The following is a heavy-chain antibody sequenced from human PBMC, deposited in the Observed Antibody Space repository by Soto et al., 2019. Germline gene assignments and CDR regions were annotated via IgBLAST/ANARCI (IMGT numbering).Heavy chain of an antibody. CDR1: GGSISSYY. D-gene: IGHD3-9*01. CDR2: IYYSGST. CDR3: ARLAPNYDILTGISELYYSSYGMDV. V-gene: IGHV4-59*12. Sequence: ETLCLTCTVSGGSISSYYWSWIRQPPGKGLEWIGYIYYSGSTNYNPSPKSRVTISVDTSKNQFSLKLSSVTAADTAVYYCARLAPNYDILTGISELYYSSYGMDVSGQGPSVTVS. J-gene: IGHJ6*02.